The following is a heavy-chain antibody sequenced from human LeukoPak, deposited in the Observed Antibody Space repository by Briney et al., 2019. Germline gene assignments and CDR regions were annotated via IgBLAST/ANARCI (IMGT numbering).Heavy chain of an antibody. CDR1: GYTFTGYY. D-gene: IGHD5-18*01. Sequence: ASVRVSCKTSGYTFTGYYMHWVRQAPGQGLEWMGWINPNSGDTNYAQKFQGRVTMTRDTSINTAYMELSRLRSDDTAVYYCARDRSPAPGRSYGRGHFDYWGQGTLVTVSS. J-gene: IGHJ4*02. CDR2: INPNSGDT. CDR3: ARDRSPAPGRSYGRGHFDY. V-gene: IGHV1-2*02.